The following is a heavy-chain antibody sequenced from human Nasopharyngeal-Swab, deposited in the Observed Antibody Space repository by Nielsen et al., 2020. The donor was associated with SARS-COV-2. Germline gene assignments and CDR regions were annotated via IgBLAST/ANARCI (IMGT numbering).Heavy chain of an antibody. CDR3: ARRRFRSGFYFVDF. J-gene: IGHJ4*02. D-gene: IGHD3-3*01. CDR1: GDSMTSSW. Sequence: ETLSLTCTVSGDSMTSSWWTWIRQSPGKGLEWIGYFYHTGNTYYNPSLQSRVTISVDTSKNQFSLELTSVTAADTAVYYCARRRFRSGFYFVDFWGQGTLITVSS. CDR2: FYHTGNT. V-gene: IGHV4-59*12.